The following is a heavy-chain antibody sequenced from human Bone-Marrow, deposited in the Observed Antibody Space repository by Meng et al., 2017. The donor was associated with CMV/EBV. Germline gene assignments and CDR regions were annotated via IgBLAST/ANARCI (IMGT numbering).Heavy chain of an antibody. D-gene: IGHD1-26*01. J-gene: IGHJ6*02. CDR3: ARVAGVYWGYGMDV. Sequence: GGSLRLSCAASGFTFSDHYMDWVRQPPGKGLEWVGRIRNKANSYTTEYAASVKGRFTISRDDSKNSLFLQMNSLKTEDTAVYHCARVAGVYWGYGMDVRGQGATDTVSS. CDR2: IRNKANSYTT. CDR1: GFTFSDHY. V-gene: IGHV3-72*01.